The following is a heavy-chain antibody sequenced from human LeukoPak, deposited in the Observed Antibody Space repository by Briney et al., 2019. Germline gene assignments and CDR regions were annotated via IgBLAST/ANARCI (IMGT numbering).Heavy chain of an antibody. CDR3: ARHPYCGGDCRNPNYYYYYGMDV. D-gene: IGHD2-21*02. CDR2: IYPGDSDT. J-gene: IGHJ6*02. CDR1: GYSFTSYW. V-gene: IGHV5-51*01. Sequence: GESLKISCKGSGYSFTSYWIGWVRQMPGKGLEWMGIIYPGDSDTRYSPPFQGQVTISADKSISTAYLQWSSLKASDTAMYYCARHPYCGGDCRNPNYYYYYGMDVWGQGTTVTVSS.